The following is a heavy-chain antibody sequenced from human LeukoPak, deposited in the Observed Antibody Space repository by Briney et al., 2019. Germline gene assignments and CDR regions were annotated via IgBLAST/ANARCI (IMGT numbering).Heavy chain of an antibody. CDR1: GGSISSGGYY. CDR3: ARHDYGDSGAFDI. Sequence: PSQTLSLTCTVSGGSISSGGYYWSWIRQHPGKGLEWIGYTYYSGSTYYNPSLKSRVTISVDTSKNQFSLKLSSVTAADTAVYYCARHDYGDSGAFDIWGQGTMVTVSS. CDR2: TYYSGST. D-gene: IGHD4-17*01. J-gene: IGHJ3*02. V-gene: IGHV4-31*03.